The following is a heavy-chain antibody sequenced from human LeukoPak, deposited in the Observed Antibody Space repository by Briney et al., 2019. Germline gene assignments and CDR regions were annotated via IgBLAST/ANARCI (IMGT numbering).Heavy chain of an antibody. V-gene: IGHV3-21*01. CDR2: ISSSSSYI. CDR1: GFTFSSYS. CDR3: ARPGCSGGSCYLLFQH. J-gene: IGHJ1*01. Sequence: GGSLRLSCAASGFTFSSYSMNWVRQAPGEGLEWVSSISSSSSYIYYADSVKGRFTISRDNAKNSLYLQMNSLRAEDTAVYYCARPGCSGGSCYLLFQHWGQGTLVTVSS. D-gene: IGHD2-15*01.